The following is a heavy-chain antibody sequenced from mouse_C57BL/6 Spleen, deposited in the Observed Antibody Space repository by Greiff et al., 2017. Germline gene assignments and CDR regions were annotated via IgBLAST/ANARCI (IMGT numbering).Heavy chain of an antibody. CDR1: GFTFSSYG. J-gene: IGHJ2*01. Sequence: EVKLMESGGDLVKPGGSLKLSCAASGFTFSSYGMSWVRQTPDKRLEWVATISSGGSYTYYPDSVKGRFPISRDNAKNTLYLQLSSLKSEDTAMYYCARGYGNYVDYWGQGTTLTVSS. CDR3: ARGYGNYVDY. D-gene: IGHD1-1*02. CDR2: ISSGGSYT. V-gene: IGHV5-6*01.